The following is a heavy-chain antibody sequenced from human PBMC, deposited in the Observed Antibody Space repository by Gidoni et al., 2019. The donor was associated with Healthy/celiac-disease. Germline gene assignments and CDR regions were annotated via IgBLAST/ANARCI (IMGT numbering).Heavy chain of an antibody. D-gene: IGHD3-10*01. J-gene: IGHJ4*02. V-gene: IGHV3-9*01. Sequence: EVQLVESWGGLVQPGRSLRLSCAASGFPFADYALPWVRQSPGKGLGGVSGISWNSGSIGYADSVKGRFTISRDNAKNSLYLQMNSLRAEDTALYYCAKEVDPYYYGSGEGDNFDYWGQGTLVTVSS. CDR2: ISWNSGSI. CDR1: GFPFADYA. CDR3: AKEVDPYYYGSGEGDNFDY.